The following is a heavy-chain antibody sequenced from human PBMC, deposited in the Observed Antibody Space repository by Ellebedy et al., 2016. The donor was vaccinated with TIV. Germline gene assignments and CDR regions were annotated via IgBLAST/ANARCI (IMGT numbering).Heavy chain of an antibody. CDR3: ARSSWYLGSFDI. V-gene: IGHV3-73*01. Sequence: GESLKISXATSGFTFSSYGFVWVRQAPGKGLEWVGRIRSKTNDYATASAASVRGRFSISRDDSNNTAFLQMNSLKTEDTAVYYCARSSWYLGSFDIWGQGTMVTVSS. J-gene: IGHJ3*02. D-gene: IGHD6-13*01. CDR2: IRSKTNDYAT. CDR1: GFTFSSYG.